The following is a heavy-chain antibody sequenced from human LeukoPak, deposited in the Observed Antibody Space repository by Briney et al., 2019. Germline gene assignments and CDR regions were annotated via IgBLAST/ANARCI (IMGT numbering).Heavy chain of an antibody. CDR1: GGSISNTNW. CDR3: ARDRPYYFGSGSYYDGFDS. J-gene: IGHJ4*02. CDR2: IYHSGST. D-gene: IGHD3-10*01. Sequence: SETLSLTCAVSGGSISNTNWWSWVRQPPGKGLEWIGYIYHSGSTNYSPSLKSRVTISLDTSKNQFSLNLSSVTAADTAVYYCARDRPYYFGSGSYYDGFDSWGQGTLVTVSS. V-gene: IGHV4-4*02.